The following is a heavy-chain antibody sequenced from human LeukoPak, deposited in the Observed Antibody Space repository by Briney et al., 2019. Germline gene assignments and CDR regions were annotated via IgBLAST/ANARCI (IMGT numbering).Heavy chain of an antibody. CDR1: GGSISSYY. J-gene: IGHJ4*02. V-gene: IGHV4-59*01. D-gene: IGHD3-10*02. CDR3: ARDVRGWSDY. CDR2: IYYSGST. Sequence: SETLSLTCTVSGGSISSYYWSWIRQPPGKGLEWIGYIYYSGSTNYNPSLKSRVTISVDTSKNQFSLKLSSVTAADTAVYYCARDVRGWSDYWGQGTLVTVSS.